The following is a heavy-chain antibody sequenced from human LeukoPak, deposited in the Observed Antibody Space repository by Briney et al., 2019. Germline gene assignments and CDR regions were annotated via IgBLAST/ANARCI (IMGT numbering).Heavy chain of an antibody. J-gene: IGHJ3*02. Sequence: GGSLRLSCAASGFTFSSYWMHWVRQVPGKGLVWVSRINSDGSSTSYADSVKGRFTIARDNAKNTLYVQMNSLRAEDTAVYYCSTGSGHAFDIWGRGTMVTVSS. V-gene: IGHV3-74*01. CDR3: STGSGHAFDI. D-gene: IGHD3-10*01. CDR1: GFTFSSYW. CDR2: INSDGSST.